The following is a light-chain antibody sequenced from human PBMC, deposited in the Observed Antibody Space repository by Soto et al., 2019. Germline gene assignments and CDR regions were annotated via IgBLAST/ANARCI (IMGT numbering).Light chain of an antibody. Sequence: QSALTQPASVSGSPGQSITISCTGTSSDIGRYNYVSWYQQHPGKAPQLVIYDVSNRPSGVSNRFSGSKSGNTASLTISGLQAEDEADYYCDSYTTSSTYVFGPGTKVTVL. CDR3: DSYTTSSTYV. V-gene: IGLV2-14*01. J-gene: IGLJ1*01. CDR2: DVS. CDR1: SSDIGRYNY.